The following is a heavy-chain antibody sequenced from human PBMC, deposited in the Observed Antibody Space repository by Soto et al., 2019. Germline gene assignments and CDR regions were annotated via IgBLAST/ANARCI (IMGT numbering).Heavy chain of an antibody. CDR2: INHSGST. J-gene: IGHJ5*02. Sequence: PSETLSLTCAVYGGSFSGYYWSWIRQPPGKGLEWIGEINHSGSTNYDPSLKSRVTISVDTSKNQFSLKLSSVTAADTAVYYCARGCIGWLDPWGQGTLVTVSS. CDR1: GGSFSGYY. CDR3: ARGCIGWLDP. D-gene: IGHD2-21*01. V-gene: IGHV4-34*01.